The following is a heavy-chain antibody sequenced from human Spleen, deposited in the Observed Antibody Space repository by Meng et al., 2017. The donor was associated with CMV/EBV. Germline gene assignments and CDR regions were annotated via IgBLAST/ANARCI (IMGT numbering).Heavy chain of an antibody. Sequence: SVSAGPITRGCSYWNWIRQLPGKGLEWIGYIYHTGLPYYHPSLENRLTLSVDTSKNQISLNLSSVTAADTAVYYCARDRGWYWYFDLWGRGTLVTVSS. V-gene: IGHV4-31*03. CDR2: IYHTGLP. CDR1: AGPITRGCSY. J-gene: IGHJ2*01. CDR3: ARDRGWYWYFDL.